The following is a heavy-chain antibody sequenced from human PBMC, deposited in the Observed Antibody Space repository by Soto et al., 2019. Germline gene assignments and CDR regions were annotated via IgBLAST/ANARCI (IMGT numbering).Heavy chain of an antibody. CDR1: GYTFTSYG. CDR2: LSAYNGKT. Sequence: QVQRVQSGAEVKKPGASVKVSCKASGYTFTSYGISGVRQAPAQGLAWMGWLSAYNGKTNYAQKLQGRVTMTTDTSTSTAYMELRSLRSDDTAGYCCARDPTDYCSSTSGYFDGTYNWFDPWGKGTLVTVSS. D-gene: IGHD2-2*01. J-gene: IGHJ5*02. CDR3: ARDPTDYCSSTSGYFDGTYNWFDP. V-gene: IGHV1-18*01.